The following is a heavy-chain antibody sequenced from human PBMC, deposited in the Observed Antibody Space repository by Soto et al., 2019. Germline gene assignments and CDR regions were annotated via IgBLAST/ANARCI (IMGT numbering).Heavy chain of an antibody. Sequence: ESGGGLVQPGGSLRLSCVDSGFTFSSYWMSWVRQAPVKGLEWVGNIKQDGSEENYADSVKGQFTISRDNAKNSMYLQMNSLRVEDTAVYYCARIAASGRGWDVWGQGTTVVVSS. V-gene: IGHV3-7*01. J-gene: IGHJ6*02. D-gene: IGHD6-13*01. CDR2: IKQDGSEE. CDR3: ARIAASGRGWDV. CDR1: GFTFSSYW.